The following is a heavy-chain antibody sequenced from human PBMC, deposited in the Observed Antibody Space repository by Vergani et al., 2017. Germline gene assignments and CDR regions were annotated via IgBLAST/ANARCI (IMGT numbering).Heavy chain of an antibody. J-gene: IGHJ1*01. CDR3: ARALWGIQH. D-gene: IGHD3-10*01. CDR1: GGSISSGGYA. Sequence: QLQLQESGSGLVKPSQTLSLTCAVSGGSISSGGYAWSWSRHPPGKGLEWIGYLYHSGSTYYNPSLKSRVTISVERSKNQFSLKLSTVTAADTAVYYCARALWGIQHWGQGTLVTVSS. V-gene: IGHV4-30-2*01. CDR2: LYHSGST.